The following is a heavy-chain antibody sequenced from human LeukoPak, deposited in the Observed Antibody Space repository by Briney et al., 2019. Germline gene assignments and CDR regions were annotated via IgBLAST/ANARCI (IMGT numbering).Heavy chain of an antibody. Sequence: SVSVSCKASGYTFTSYGVSWVRQAPGQGLEWMEWISAYNGNTNYAQKVQARVTMTRDTSTSTAYMELRGLRSDDTAVYYCARGLPWGQNSLYGMDVWGQGTTVTVSS. CDR1: GYTFTSYG. CDR2: ISAYNGNT. CDR3: ARGLPWGQNSLYGMDV. J-gene: IGHJ6*02. V-gene: IGHV1-18*01. D-gene: IGHD7-27*01.